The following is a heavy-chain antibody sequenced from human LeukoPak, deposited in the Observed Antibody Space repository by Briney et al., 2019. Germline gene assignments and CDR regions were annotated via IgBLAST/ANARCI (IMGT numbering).Heavy chain of an antibody. V-gene: IGHV4-61*02. CDR3: ARVSSSWYQDWYFDL. D-gene: IGHD6-13*01. Sequence: SETLSLTCTVSGGSISSGNYYWSWIRQPAGKGLEWIGRIDTSGNTNYKPSLKSRVTMSVDTSKNQFSLKLSSVTAADTAVYYCARVSSSWYQDWYFDLWGRGTLVTVSS. J-gene: IGHJ2*01. CDR1: GGSISSGNYY. CDR2: IDTSGNT.